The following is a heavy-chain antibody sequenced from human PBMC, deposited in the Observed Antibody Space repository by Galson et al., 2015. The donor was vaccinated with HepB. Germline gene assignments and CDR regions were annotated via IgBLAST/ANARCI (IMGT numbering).Heavy chain of an antibody. CDR3: AREVSPFGWTYPSPGMDV. Sequence: SVKVSCKASGYTFTSYYMHWVRQAPGQGLEWMGIINPSGGSTSYAQKFQGRVTMTRDTSTSTVYMELSSLRSEDTAVYYCAREVSPFGWTYPSPGMDVWGQGTTVTVSS. V-gene: IGHV1-46*03. D-gene: IGHD1-7*01. J-gene: IGHJ6*02. CDR1: GYTFTSYY. CDR2: INPSGGST.